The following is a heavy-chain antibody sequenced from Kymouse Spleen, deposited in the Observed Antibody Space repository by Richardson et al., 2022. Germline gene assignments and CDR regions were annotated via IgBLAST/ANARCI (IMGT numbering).Heavy chain of an antibody. Sequence: QVQLVESGGGVVQPGRSLRLSCAASGFTFSSYGMHWVRQAPGKGLEWVAVIWYDGSNKYYADSVKGRFTISRDNSKNTLYLQMNSLRAEDTAVYYCARRGYSSSSPFDYWGQGTLVTVSS. D-gene: IGHD6-6*01. CDR2: IWYDGSNK. V-gene: IGHV3-33*01. CDR3: ARRGYSSSSPFDY. CDR1: GFTFSSYG. J-gene: IGHJ4*02.